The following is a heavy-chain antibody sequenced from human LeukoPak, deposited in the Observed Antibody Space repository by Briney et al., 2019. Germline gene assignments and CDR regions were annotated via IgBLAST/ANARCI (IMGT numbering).Heavy chain of an antibody. CDR3: ARGGMYSSGPNYYYYYYGMDV. Sequence: SQTLSLTCTVSGGSISSGDYYWSWIRQPPGKGLEWIVYIYYSGSTYYNPSLKSRVTISVDTSKNQFSLKLSSVTAADTAVYYCARGGMYSSGPNYYYYYYGMDVWGQGTTVTVSS. CDR1: GGSISSGDYY. V-gene: IGHV4-30-4*01. J-gene: IGHJ6*02. CDR2: IYYSGST. D-gene: IGHD6-19*01.